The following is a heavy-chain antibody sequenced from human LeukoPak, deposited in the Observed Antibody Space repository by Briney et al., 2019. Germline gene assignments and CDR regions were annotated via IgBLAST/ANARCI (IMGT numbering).Heavy chain of an antibody. CDR2: ISAYNGNT. V-gene: IGHV1-18*01. D-gene: IGHD3-10*01. Sequence: ASVKVSCKASGYTFTSYGMSWVRQAPGQGLEWMGWISAYNGNTNYAQKLQGRVTMTTDTSTSTAYMELRSLRSDDTAVYYCARDRQAYYYASGTSLPEDYWGQGTLVTVSS. CDR1: GYTFTSYG. J-gene: IGHJ4*02. CDR3: ARDRQAYYYASGTSLPEDY.